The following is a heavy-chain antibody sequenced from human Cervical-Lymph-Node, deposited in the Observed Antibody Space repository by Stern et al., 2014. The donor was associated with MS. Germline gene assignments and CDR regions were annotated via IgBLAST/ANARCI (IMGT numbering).Heavy chain of an antibody. V-gene: IGHV4-31*03. CDR3: AREGYCSGGRCYRDYYYGMDV. Sequence: VQLVESGPGLVKPSQTLSLTCTVSGDSISNGVYYWSWIRQHPGKGLEWIGYIYYRGSPYYSPSLKSRVTISLDTSKNQFALKLTSVTAADTAMYYCAREGYCSGGRCYRDYYYGMDVWGQGTTVTVSS. CDR2: IYYRGSP. D-gene: IGHD2-15*01. CDR1: GDSISNGVYY. J-gene: IGHJ6*02.